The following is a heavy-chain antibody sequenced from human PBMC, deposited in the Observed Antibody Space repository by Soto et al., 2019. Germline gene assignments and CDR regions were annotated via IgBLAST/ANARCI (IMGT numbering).Heavy chain of an antibody. D-gene: IGHD2-15*01. Sequence: ASVKVSCKASGYTFTSYDINWVRQAPGQGLEWLGGIIPNTGTAGYAQKFQGRVTITTDDSMSTAYMELSSLRSEDTAVYYCARDIVVVVAAFYYYYGMDVWGQGTTVTVYS. CDR3: ARDIVVVVAAFYYYYGMDV. CDR1: GYTFTSYD. V-gene: IGHV1-8*01. J-gene: IGHJ6*02. CDR2: IIPNTGTA.